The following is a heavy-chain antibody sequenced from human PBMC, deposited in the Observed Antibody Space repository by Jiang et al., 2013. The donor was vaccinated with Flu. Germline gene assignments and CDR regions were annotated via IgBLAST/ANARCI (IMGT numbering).Heavy chain of an antibody. D-gene: IGHD4-17*01. V-gene: IGHV7-4-1*02. CDR2: IPPRTGNP. CDR1: GYAFTAHS. Sequence: AGTSVKVSCRTSGYAFTAHSINWMRQAPGQGLEWMGYIPPRTGNPTYAQDFTGRFVFSVGTSVSTAYLEISSLELEDTAVYYCARDRATVHFDSWGQGTLVTVSS. J-gene: IGHJ4*02. CDR3: ARDRATVHFDS.